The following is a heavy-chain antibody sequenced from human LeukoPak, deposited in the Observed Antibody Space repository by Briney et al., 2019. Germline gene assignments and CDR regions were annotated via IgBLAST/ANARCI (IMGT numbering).Heavy chain of an antibody. J-gene: IGHJ4*02. D-gene: IGHD6-19*01. CDR1: GGLFSGYY. V-gene: IGHV4-34*01. CDR3: ARCEYSSGCIDY. CDR2: INHSGST. Sequence: PSETLSLTCAVYGGLFSGYYWSWIRQPPGKGLEWIGEINHSGSTNYNPSLKSRVTISVDTSKNQFSLKLSSVTAADTAVYYCARCEYSSGCIDYWGQGTLVTVSS.